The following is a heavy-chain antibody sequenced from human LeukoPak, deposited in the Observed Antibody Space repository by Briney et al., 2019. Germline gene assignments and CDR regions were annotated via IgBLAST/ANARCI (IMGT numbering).Heavy chain of an antibody. D-gene: IGHD3-16*02. CDR3: ARDRGLGDYVWGSYRGLDY. CDR2: ISYDRSNK. Sequence: PGRSLRLSCAASGFTFSSYAMHWVRQAPGKGLEWVAVISYDRSNKYYADSVKGRFTISRDNSKNTLYLQMNSLRVEDTAVYYCARDRGLGDYVWGSYRGLDYWGQGTLVTVSS. CDR1: GFTFSSYA. J-gene: IGHJ4*02. V-gene: IGHV3-30*04.